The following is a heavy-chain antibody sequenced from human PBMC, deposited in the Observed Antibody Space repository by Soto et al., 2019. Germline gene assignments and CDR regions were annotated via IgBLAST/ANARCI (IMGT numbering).Heavy chain of an antibody. CDR3: ARLVRNNYYDSGGYRAGYFAY. D-gene: IGHD3-22*01. J-gene: IGHJ4*02. V-gene: IGHV1-69*01. CDR2: IIPIFGTA. Sequence: QVQLVQSGAEVKKPGSSVKVSCKASGGTFSSYAISWVRQAPGQGLEWMGGIIPIFGTANHEQKFQGIVTLTADESTSTVYMELSSLRSEDTAVYYCARLVRNNYYDSGGYRAGYFAYWGQGTVVTDSS. CDR1: GGTFSSYA.